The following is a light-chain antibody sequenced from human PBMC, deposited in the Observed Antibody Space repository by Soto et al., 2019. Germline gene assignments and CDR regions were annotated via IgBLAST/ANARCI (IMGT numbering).Light chain of an antibody. J-gene: IGLJ1*01. CDR3: QSYDSSLSALYV. CDR2: GNS. V-gene: IGLV1-40*01. CDR1: SSNIGAGYD. Sequence: QCVLTQPASVSGAPGRRVTISCTGSSSNIGAGYDVHWYQQLPGTAPKLLIYGNSNRPSGVPDRFSGSKSGTSASLAITGLQAEDEADYYCQSYDSSLSALYVFGTGTKVTVL.